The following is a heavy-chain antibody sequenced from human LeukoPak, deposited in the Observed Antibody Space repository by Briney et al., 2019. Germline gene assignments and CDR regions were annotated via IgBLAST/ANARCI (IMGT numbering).Heavy chain of an antibody. V-gene: IGHV1-18*01. Sequence: ASVKVSCKASGTTLSNYGITWVRQAPGQGLEWMGWISAYNGNTNHAQKFQGRATMTTDTSTSTAYMELRSLRSDDTALYYCARDCSGGTCYLDYWGQGTLVTVSS. J-gene: IGHJ4*02. CDR3: ARDCSGGTCYLDY. D-gene: IGHD2-15*01. CDR1: GTTLSNYG. CDR2: ISAYNGNT.